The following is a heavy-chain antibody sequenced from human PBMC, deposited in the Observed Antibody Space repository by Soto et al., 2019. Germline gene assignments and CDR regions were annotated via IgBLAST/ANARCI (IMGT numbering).Heavy chain of an antibody. V-gene: IGHV1-8*01. D-gene: IGHD1-26*01. J-gene: IGHJ5*02. Sequence: QVQLVQSGAEVKKPGASVKVSCKASGYTFTSYDINWVRQATGQGLEWMGWMNPNSGNTGYAQKFQGRVTMTRNTAISTAYMELSSMRSEETAVYYCARDPFVYSGSSPWGQGTLVTVSS. CDR2: MNPNSGNT. CDR1: GYTFTSYD. CDR3: ARDPFVYSGSSP.